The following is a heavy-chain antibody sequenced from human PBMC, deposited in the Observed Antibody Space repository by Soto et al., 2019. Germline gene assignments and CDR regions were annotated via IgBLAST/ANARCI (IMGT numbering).Heavy chain of an antibody. J-gene: IGHJ6*02. CDR2: IRSKADGGTT. D-gene: IGHD5-18*01. V-gene: IGHV3-49*05. Sequence: KAGGSLRLSCTASGFTFGDYAMSWFRQAPGKGLEWVGFIRSKADGGTTDYAAPVKGRFTISRDDSKNTLYLQMNSLKTEDTAVYYCTHAVPYSYDDYGMDVWGQGTTVTVSS. CDR3: THAVPYSYDDYGMDV. CDR1: GFTFGDYA.